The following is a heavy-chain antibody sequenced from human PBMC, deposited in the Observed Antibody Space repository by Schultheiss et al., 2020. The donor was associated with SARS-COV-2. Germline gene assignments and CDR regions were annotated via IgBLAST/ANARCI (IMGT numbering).Heavy chain of an antibody. J-gene: IGHJ4*02. CDR1: GGSISSYY. CDR2: IYYSGST. D-gene: IGHD5-24*01. CDR3: ASVDGYNVDY. Sequence: SETLSLTCTVSGGSISSYYWSWIRQPAGKGLEWIGRIYYSGSTNYNPSLKSRVTISVDTSKNQFSLKLSSVTAADTAVHYCASVDGYNVDYWGQGTLVTVSS. V-gene: IGHV4-4*07.